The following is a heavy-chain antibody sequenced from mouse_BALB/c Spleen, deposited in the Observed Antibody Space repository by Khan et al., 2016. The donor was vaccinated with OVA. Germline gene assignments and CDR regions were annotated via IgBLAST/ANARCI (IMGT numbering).Heavy chain of an antibody. V-gene: IGHV1-76*01. Sequence: QVQLKQSGAELVRPGASVKLSCKTSGYIFTSYWFHWLKQRSGQGLEWIARIYPGTDNTYYNEKLKDKATLTADKSSSTAYMQLSSLKSEDSAVYFCAREEALYYFDYWGQGTTLTVSS. CDR2: IYPGTDNT. CDR1: GYIFTSYW. D-gene: IGHD3-2*02. CDR3: AREEALYYFDY. J-gene: IGHJ2*01.